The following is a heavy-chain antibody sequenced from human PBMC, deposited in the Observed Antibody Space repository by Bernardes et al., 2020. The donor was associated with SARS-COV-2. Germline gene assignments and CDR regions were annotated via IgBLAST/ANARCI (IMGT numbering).Heavy chain of an antibody. CDR2: RGYDGSNK. CDR1: GFTFSSYG. J-gene: IGHJ6*02. Sequence: GGSLRLSCAASGFTFSSYGMHWVRQAPGKGLEWGAVRGYDGSNKYYADSVKGRFTISRDNSKNTLYLQMNSLRAEDTAVYYCAREGDITMVRGVLYYYYGMDVWGQGTTVTVSS. CDR3: AREGDITMVRGVLYYYYGMDV. V-gene: IGHV3-33*01. D-gene: IGHD3-10*01.